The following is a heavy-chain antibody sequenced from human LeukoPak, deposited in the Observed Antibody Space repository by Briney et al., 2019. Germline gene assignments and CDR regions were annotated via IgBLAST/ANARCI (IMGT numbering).Heavy chain of an antibody. V-gene: IGHV5-51*01. D-gene: IGHD3-10*01. CDR2: IYPGDSDT. CDR3: ATSVRGVMQGMDV. CDR1: GYSFTNYW. Sequence: GGSLKISCQGSGYSFTNYWIVWVRQLPGKGLEWMGNIYPGDSDTTYSPSLQGQVTISADKSITTAYMQWSSLQASDTAIYYCATSVRGVMQGMDVWGQGTTVTVSS. J-gene: IGHJ6*02.